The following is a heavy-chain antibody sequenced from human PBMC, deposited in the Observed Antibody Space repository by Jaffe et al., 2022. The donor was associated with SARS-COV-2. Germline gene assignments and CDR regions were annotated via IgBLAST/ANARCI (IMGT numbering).Heavy chain of an antibody. V-gene: IGHV3-9*01. J-gene: IGHJ3*02. Sequence: EVQLVESGGGLVQPGRSLRLSCAASGFTFDDYAMHWVRQAPGKGLEWVSGISWNSGSIGYADSVKGRFTISRDNAKNSLYLQMNSLRAEDTALYYCAKDMGEVAGITKPHDAFDIWGQGTMVTVSS. D-gene: IGHD6-19*01. CDR3: AKDMGEVAGITKPHDAFDI. CDR1: GFTFDDYA. CDR2: ISWNSGSI.